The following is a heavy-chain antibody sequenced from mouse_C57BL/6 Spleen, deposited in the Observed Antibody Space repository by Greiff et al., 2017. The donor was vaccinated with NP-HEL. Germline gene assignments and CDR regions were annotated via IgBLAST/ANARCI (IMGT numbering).Heavy chain of an antibody. V-gene: IGHV5-4*03. CDR1: GFTFSSYA. CDR2: LSDGGSYT. J-gene: IGHJ4*01. CDR3: ARKGLYTGVDAMDY. Sequence: EVNVVESGGGLVKPGGSLKLSCAASGFTFSSYAMSWVRQTPEKRLEWVATLSDGGSYTYYPDNVKGRFTISRDNAKNNLYLQMSHLKSEDTAMYYCARKGLYTGVDAMDYWGQGTSVTVSS. D-gene: IGHD4-1*01.